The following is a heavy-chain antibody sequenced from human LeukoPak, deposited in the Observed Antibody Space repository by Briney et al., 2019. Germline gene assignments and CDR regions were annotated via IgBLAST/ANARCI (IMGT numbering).Heavy chain of an antibody. J-gene: IGHJ4*02. V-gene: IGHV3-15*01. CDR3: TRGFYYFDY. D-gene: IGHD3-10*01. Sequence: GGSLRLSCAASGFTFSNAWMSWVRQAPGKGLEWVGRIKSNTDGGTTDYAAPVKGRFTISRDDSKNTLYLQMNSLKSEDTAVCYCTRGFYYFDYWGQGTLVTVSS. CDR1: GFTFSNAW. CDR2: IKSNTDGGTT.